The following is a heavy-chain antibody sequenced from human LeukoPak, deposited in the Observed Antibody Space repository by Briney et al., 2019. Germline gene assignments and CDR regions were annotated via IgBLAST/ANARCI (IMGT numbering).Heavy chain of an antibody. CDR2: INPNSGGT. D-gene: IGHD6-19*01. V-gene: IGHV1-2*02. J-gene: IGHJ6*02. CDR1: GYTFTGYY. CDR3: ASEAVAGLSYYYGMDV. Sequence: GASVKVSCKASGYTFTGYYMHWVRQAPGQGLEWMGWINPNSGGTNYAQKFQGRVTMTRDTSISTAYMELSRLRSDDTAVYYCASEAVAGLSYYYGMDVWGQGTTVTVSS.